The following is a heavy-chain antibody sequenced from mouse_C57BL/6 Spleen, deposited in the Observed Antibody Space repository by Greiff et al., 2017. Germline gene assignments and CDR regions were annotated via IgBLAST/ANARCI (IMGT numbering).Heavy chain of an antibody. Sequence: VKLVESGPGLVAPSQSLSITCTVSGFSLTSYGVHWVRQPPGKGLEWLVVIWSDGSTTYNSALKSRLSISKDNAKSQVFLKMNSLQTDDTAMYYCARQEDYYGSSDGYYAMDYWGQGTSVTVSS. V-gene: IGHV2-6-1*01. D-gene: IGHD1-1*01. J-gene: IGHJ4*01. CDR3: ARQEDYYGSSDGYYAMDY. CDR1: GFSLTSYG. CDR2: IWSDGST.